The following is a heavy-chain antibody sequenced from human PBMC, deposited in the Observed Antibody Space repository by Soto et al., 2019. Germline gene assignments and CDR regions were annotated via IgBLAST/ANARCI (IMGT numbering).Heavy chain of an antibody. Sequence: WWSLKLSSAASGFTFSRYWMNWVRQAPGKGLVWVSRVDSDGSGTSYADSVKGRFTISRDNAKNTIYLQMNSLRVEDTAVYYCVRDDYGFDYWGQGTLVTVSS. V-gene: IGHV3-74*01. CDR2: VDSDGSGT. CDR3: VRDDYGFDY. CDR1: GFTFSRYW. J-gene: IGHJ4*02. D-gene: IGHD3-16*01.